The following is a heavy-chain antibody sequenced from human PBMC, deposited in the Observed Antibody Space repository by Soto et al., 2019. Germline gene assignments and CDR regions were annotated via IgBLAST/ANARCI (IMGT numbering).Heavy chain of an antibody. Sequence: QVQLGQSGAEVKKPGSSVKVSCKASGATYSNSAISWVRQAPGQGLGWMGGINPILGIPDYAHKFQGRVTITADESTNTVYMDLGSLRSEDTVLYFCARGGVDVVATSAFGYWGEGTVVTVSS. CDR1: GATYSNSA. CDR2: INPILGIP. CDR3: ARGGVDVVATSAFGY. D-gene: IGHD5-12*01. J-gene: IGHJ4*02. V-gene: IGHV1-69*10.